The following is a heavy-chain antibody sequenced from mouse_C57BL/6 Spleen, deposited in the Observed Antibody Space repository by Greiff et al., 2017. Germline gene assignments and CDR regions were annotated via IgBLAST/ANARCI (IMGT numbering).Heavy chain of an antibody. CDR2: IDPSDSYT. J-gene: IGHJ3*01. Sequence: VQLQQPGAELVMPGASVKLSCKASGYTFTSYWMHWVKQRPGQGLEWIGEIDPSDSYTNYNQKFKGKSTLTVDKSSSTAYMQLSSLTSEDSAVYYCARSESYDGYSWFAYWRQGTLVTVSA. CDR1: GYTFTSYW. V-gene: IGHV1-69*01. CDR3: ARSESYDGYSWFAY. D-gene: IGHD2-3*01.